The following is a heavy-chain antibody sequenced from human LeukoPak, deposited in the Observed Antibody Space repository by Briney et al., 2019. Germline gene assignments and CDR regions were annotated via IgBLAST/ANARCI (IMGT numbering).Heavy chain of an antibody. CDR2: IYSGGST. CDR1: GFTFSSYE. CDR3: ARRMAVAGCYDY. J-gene: IGHJ4*02. Sequence: GGSLRLSCAASGFTFSSYEMSWVRQAPGKGLEWVSVIYSGGSTYYADSVKGRFTISRDNSKNTLYLQMNSLRAEDTAVYYCARRMAVAGCYDYWGQGTLVTVSS. D-gene: IGHD6-19*01. V-gene: IGHV3-53*01.